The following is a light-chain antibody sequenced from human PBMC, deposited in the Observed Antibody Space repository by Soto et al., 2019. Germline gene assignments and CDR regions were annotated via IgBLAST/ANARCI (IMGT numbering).Light chain of an antibody. CDR2: DVS. V-gene: IGLV2-11*01. CDR1: SSDVGGYNF. Sequence: QSALTQPRSVSGSPGQSDTISCTGTSSDVGGYNFVSWYQQHPGKAPKLIIYDVSKRPSGVPDRFSGSKSGNTASLTISGLQAADEADFYCCSNDGSYIFVFGTGTKLTVL. CDR3: CSNDGSYIFV. J-gene: IGLJ1*01.